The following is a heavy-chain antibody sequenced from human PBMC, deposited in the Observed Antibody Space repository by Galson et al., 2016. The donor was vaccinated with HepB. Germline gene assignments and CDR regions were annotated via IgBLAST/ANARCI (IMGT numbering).Heavy chain of an antibody. J-gene: IGHJ4*02. CDR3: ATYRVGEGGRGD. V-gene: IGHV4-61*01. Sequence: SETLSLTCTVSGDSVSSGNYHWSWIRQPPGKGLEWIGQMSNSGGTNYNPSLNSRVTMSVDTSNNQFSLKLSEVSTADTAGYYWATYRVGEGGRGDWGQGTLVTVSS. CDR1: GDSVSSGNYH. CDR2: MSNSGGT. D-gene: IGHD3-3*01.